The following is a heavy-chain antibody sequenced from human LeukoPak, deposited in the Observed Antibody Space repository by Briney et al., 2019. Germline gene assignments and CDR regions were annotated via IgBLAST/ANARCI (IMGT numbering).Heavy chain of an antibody. J-gene: IGHJ3*02. D-gene: IGHD6-19*01. CDR2: IYYSGST. Sequence: SETLSLTCTVSGGSISRYYWSWIRQPPGKGLEWIGYIYYSGSTNYNPSLKSRVTISVDTSKNQFSLKLSSVTAADTAVYYCARVFRSGNDAFDIWGQGTMVTVSS. CDR1: GGSISRYY. V-gene: IGHV4-59*01. CDR3: ARVFRSGNDAFDI.